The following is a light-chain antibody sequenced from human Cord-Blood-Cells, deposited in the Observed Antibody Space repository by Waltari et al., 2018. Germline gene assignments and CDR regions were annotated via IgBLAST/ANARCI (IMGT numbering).Light chain of an antibody. CDR1: QSVSSSY. J-gene: IGKJ5*01. Sequence: EIVLTQSPGTLSLSPGERATLSCRASQSVSSSYLAWYQQKPGQAPRLLIYGASSSATGSPDRFSGSGSGRDFTITISRLEPEDFAVYYCQQYGSSPPITFGQGTRLEIK. CDR2: GAS. V-gene: IGKV3-20*01. CDR3: QQYGSSPPIT.